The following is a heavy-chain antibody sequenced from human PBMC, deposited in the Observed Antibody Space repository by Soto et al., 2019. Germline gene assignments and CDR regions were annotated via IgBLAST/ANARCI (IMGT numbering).Heavy chain of an antibody. CDR3: VSGDGDLRAFDI. V-gene: IGHV3-11*05. CDR1: GFTFSDYY. D-gene: IGHD4-17*01. CDR2: ISSSSSYT. J-gene: IGHJ3*02. Sequence: QVQLVESGGGLVKPGGSLRLSCAASGFTFSDYYMSWIRQAPGKGLGWGSYISSSSSYTNDADSVKGRFTISGDNAKKSLYLPINSLRAEDTAVYYCVSGDGDLRAFDIWGPGTMVTVSS.